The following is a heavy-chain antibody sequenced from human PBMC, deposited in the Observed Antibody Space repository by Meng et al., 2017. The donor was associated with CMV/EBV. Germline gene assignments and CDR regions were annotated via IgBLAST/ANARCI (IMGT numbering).Heavy chain of an antibody. CDR1: ISSGGYY. CDR3: ARDRGCSGGSCPSGWLDP. V-gene: IGHV4-31*02. Sequence: ISSGGYYWSWIRQHPGKGLEWIGYIYYSGSTYYNPSLKSRVTISVDTSKNQFSLKLSSVTAADTAVYYCARDRGCSGGSCPSGWLDPWGQGTLVTVSS. CDR2: IYYSGST. J-gene: IGHJ5*02. D-gene: IGHD2-15*01.